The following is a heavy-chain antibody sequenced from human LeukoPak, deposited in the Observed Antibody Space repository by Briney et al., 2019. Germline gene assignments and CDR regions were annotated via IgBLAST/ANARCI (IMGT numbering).Heavy chain of an antibody. D-gene: IGHD6-19*01. CDR3: AKDRPPKWLVPVYFDY. CDR2: INPSGGST. Sequence: ASVKVSCKASGYTFTSYYMHWVRQAPGQGLEWMGIINPSGGSTSYAQKFQGRVTMTRDTSTSTVYMELSSLRSEDTAVYYCAKDRPPKWLVPVYFDYWGQGTLVTVSS. CDR1: GYTFTSYY. J-gene: IGHJ4*02. V-gene: IGHV1-46*01.